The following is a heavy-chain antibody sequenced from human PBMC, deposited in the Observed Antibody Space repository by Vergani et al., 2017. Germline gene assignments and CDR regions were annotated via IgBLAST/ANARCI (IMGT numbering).Heavy chain of an antibody. J-gene: IGHJ3*02. D-gene: IGHD1-1*01. Sequence: EVQLVESGGGLVQPGGSLRLSCAASGFTVSSNYMSWVRQAPGKGLEWVSVIYSGGSTYYADSVKGRFTISRDNSKNTLYLQLNSLRAEDTAVYYCARAPTGTGHWGAFDIWGQGTMVTVSS. V-gene: IGHV3-66*01. CDR1: GFTVSSNY. CDR3: ARAPTGTGHWGAFDI. CDR2: IYSGGST.